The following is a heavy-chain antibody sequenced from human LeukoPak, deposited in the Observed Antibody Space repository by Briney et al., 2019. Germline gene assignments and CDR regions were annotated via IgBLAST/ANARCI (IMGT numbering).Heavy chain of an antibody. D-gene: IGHD2-8*01. J-gene: IGHJ6*03. Sequence: SETLSLTCAVSGGSISSNNWWSWVRQPPGKGLEWIGEIHQSGSTNYNPSLQNRITISVDKSKNEFSLEVNSLTAADTAVYYCARNGYFCMDVWGKGTTVTVSS. V-gene: IGHV4-4*02. CDR3: ARNGYFCMDV. CDR1: GGSISSNNW. CDR2: IHQSGST.